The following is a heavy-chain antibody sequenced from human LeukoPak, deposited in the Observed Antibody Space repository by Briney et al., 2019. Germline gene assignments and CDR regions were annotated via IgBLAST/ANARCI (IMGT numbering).Heavy chain of an antibody. Sequence: GGSLRLSCAASGFTVSSNYMSWVRQAPGKGLEWVSVIYSGGSTYYADSVKGRLTISRDNSKNTLYLQMNSLRAEDTAVYYCARVDYYGSGSYPATFDPWGQGTLVTVSS. J-gene: IGHJ5*02. CDR2: IYSGGST. D-gene: IGHD3-10*01. V-gene: IGHV3-53*01. CDR1: GFTVSSNY. CDR3: ARVDYYGSGSYPATFDP.